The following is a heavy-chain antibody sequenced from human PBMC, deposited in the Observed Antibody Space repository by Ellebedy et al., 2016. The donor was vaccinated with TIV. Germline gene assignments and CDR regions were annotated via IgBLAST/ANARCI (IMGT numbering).Heavy chain of an antibody. CDR3: AKPYDGGSFVPWD. V-gene: IGHV3-7*01. D-gene: IGHD2-21*01. J-gene: IGHJ4*02. CDR1: GFTFTRHW. Sequence: PGGSLRLSCVASGFTFTRHWMSWVRQAPEKGLEWVANMKQDGSETNYVDSVNGRFTISRDNAKNSLHLQMNGLRAEDTAVYYCAKPYDGGSFVPWDWGQGTLVTVSS. CDR2: MKQDGSET.